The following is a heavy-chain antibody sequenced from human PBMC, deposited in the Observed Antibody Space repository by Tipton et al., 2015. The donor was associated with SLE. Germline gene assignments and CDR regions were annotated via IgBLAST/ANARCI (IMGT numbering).Heavy chain of an antibody. CDR1: GFRFDDSA. CDR3: AKVVGAGHCSGDCYSVRVYYYYGLDV. V-gene: IGHV3-9*01. CDR2: ISWNSGST. D-gene: IGHD2-21*01. J-gene: IGHJ6*02. Sequence: SLRLSCAASGFRFDDSAMHWVRKAPGRGLEWVSGISWNSGSTGYADSVKGRFTISRDNAKNSLYLQMNSLRPENSAFYYCAKVVGAGHCSGDCYSVRVYYYYGLDVWGQGTTVTVSS.